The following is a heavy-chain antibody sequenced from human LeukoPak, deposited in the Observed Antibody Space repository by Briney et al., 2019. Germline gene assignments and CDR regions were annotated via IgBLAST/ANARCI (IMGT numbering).Heavy chain of an antibody. CDR2: ISGGSSGST. Sequence: GSLRLSCAASGFTFSDYAMSWVRQAPGKGLEWLSVISGGSSGSTYYADSVTGRFTVSRDNSKNTVDLQMNNLRVDDTAIYYCAKEYTGTFSPFPSYFDNWGQGTLVTVSS. CDR1: GFTFSDYA. D-gene: IGHD1-26*01. V-gene: IGHV3-23*01. CDR3: AKEYTGTFSPFPSYFDN. J-gene: IGHJ4*02.